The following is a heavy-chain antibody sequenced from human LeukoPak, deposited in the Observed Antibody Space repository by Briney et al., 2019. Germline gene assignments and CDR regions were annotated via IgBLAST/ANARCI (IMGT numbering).Heavy chain of an antibody. Sequence: SETLSLTCTVSGGSISSSSYYWGWIRQPARKGLEWIGRIYTSGSTNYNPSLKSRVTMSVDTSKNQFSLKLSSVTAADTAVYYCARAHPIAGWFDPWGQGTLVTVSS. V-gene: IGHV4-61*02. CDR1: GGSISSSSYY. CDR2: IYTSGST. D-gene: IGHD6-13*01. J-gene: IGHJ5*02. CDR3: ARAHPIAGWFDP.